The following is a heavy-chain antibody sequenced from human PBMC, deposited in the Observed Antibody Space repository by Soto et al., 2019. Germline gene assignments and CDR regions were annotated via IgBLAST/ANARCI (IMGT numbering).Heavy chain of an antibody. V-gene: IGHV3-23*01. CDR2: ISDSGGST. Sequence: EVQLLESGGGLVQPGGSLRLSCAASGFTFSTYAMTWVRQAPGKGLEWVSAISDSGGSTYYADSVKGRFTISRDNSKNPLYLQMNTLRAEDTAVYYCARDAPSLYSMDVWGQGTTVTVSS. CDR1: GFTFSTYA. CDR3: ARDAPSLYSMDV. J-gene: IGHJ6*02.